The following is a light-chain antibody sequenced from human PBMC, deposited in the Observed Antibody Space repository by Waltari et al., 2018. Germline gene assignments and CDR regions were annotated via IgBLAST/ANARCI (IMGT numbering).Light chain of an antibody. Sequence: DIVMTQSPDFLAVSLGERATINCKSSQSVLFSSNNKNYLAWYQQKPGHPPKLLIYGSSTRESGVPDRFTGSGSWTDFTLTISSLQAEDVAVYYCQQYYNAPQTFGQGTKVEIK. CDR1: QSVLFSSNNKNY. CDR2: GSS. J-gene: IGKJ1*01. V-gene: IGKV4-1*01. CDR3: QQYYNAPQT.